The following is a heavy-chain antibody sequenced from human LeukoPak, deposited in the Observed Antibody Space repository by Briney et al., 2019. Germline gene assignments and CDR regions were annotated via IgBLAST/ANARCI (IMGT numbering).Heavy chain of an antibody. J-gene: IGHJ4*02. CDR3: ARWGLNSSGWYYFDY. CDR2: INPNSGGT. CDR1: VYTFTVYY. Sequence: ASVKVSCKASVYTFTVYYMHWVRQAPGQGLEWMGWINPNSGGTNYAQKFQGRVPMTRDTSISTAYMGLSRLRSDETAVYYCARWGLNSSGWYYFDYWGQGTLVTVSS. V-gene: IGHV1-2*02. D-gene: IGHD6-19*01.